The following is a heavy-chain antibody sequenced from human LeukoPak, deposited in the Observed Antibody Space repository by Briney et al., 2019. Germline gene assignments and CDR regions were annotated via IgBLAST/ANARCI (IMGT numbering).Heavy chain of an antibody. CDR2: INAGNGDT. CDR3: ARDDCGDTCYPGGY. Sequence: ASVTVSCKASGYTFTKYVVHWVRQAPGQRPEWMGWINAGNGDTKYSQNFQDRVAITRDTSANTAYMELSSLTSEDTALYYCARDDCGDTCYPGGYWGQGTLVTVSS. CDR1: GYTFTKYV. J-gene: IGHJ4*02. D-gene: IGHD2-21*01. V-gene: IGHV1-3*01.